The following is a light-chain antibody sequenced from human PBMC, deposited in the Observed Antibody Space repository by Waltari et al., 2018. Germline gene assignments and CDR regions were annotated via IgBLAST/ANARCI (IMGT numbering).Light chain of an antibody. CDR1: QGISSY. CDR2: GAS. V-gene: IGKV1-9*01. J-gene: IGKJ4*01. Sequence: DIQLTQSPSFLSASVGDRVTITCRASQGISSYLAWYQQIPGKAPKLLIYGASTLQSGVPSRFSGSGSGTEFTLTISSLQPEDFATYYCQQLDGYPLTFGGGTKVEIK. CDR3: QQLDGYPLT.